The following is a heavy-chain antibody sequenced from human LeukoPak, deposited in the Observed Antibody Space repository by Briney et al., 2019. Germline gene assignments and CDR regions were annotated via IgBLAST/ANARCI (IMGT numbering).Heavy chain of an antibody. CDR1: GGSISSGGYY. CDR3: ARTYYYDSSGYYYDYTIDY. V-gene: IGHV4-30-2*01. J-gene: IGHJ4*02. CDR2: IYHSGST. Sequence: SETLSLTCTVSGGSISSGGYYWSWIRQPPGKGLEWIGYIYHSGSTYYNPSLKSRVTISVDRSKNQFSLKLSSVTAADTAVYYCARTYYYDSSGYYYDYTIDYWGQGTLVTVSS. D-gene: IGHD3-22*01.